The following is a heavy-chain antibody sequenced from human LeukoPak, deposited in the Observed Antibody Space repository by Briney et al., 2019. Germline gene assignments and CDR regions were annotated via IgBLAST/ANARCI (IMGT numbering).Heavy chain of an antibody. J-gene: IGHJ3*01. CDR2: IHAIGST. Sequence: PETLSLTCSVSGGSMSDSYWYWIRHSAATGMEWIGRIHAIGSTNYNPFLESRVIMSLDMSKRQFSLTLSAVTAADTATYYCARILDRDVWGQGTLVTVSP. CDR1: GGSMSDSY. D-gene: IGHD3-22*01. V-gene: IGHV4-4*07. CDR3: ARILDRDV.